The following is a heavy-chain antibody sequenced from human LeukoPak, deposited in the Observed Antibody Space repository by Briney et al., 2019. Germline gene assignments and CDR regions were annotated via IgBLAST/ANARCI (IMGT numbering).Heavy chain of an antibody. V-gene: IGHV4-59*12. Sequence: SETLSLTCTVSGGSISSYYWSWIRQPPGKGLEWIGYIYYSGSTNYNPSLKSRVTISVDTSKNQFSLKLSSVTAADTAVYYCARDRRPGHAFDIWGQGTMVTVSS. CDR1: GGSISSYY. J-gene: IGHJ3*02. CDR2: IYYSGST. CDR3: ARDRRPGHAFDI.